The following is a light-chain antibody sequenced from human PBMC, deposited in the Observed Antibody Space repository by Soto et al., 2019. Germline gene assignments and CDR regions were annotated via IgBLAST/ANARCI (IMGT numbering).Light chain of an antibody. J-gene: IGKJ1*01. Sequence: DIQMTQSPSSLSVSVGDRVTITCRASQGISTYLVWYQQKPGTVPKLLIFAASTLQSGVPSRFSGSGSGTDFTLTIISLQPEDVATYYCQNYNGAPWTFGQGTKVEIK. CDR1: QGISTY. CDR3: QNYNGAPWT. CDR2: AAS. V-gene: IGKV1-27*01.